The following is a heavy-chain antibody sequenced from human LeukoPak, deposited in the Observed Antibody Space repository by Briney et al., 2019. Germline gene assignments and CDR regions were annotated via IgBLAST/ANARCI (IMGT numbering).Heavy chain of an antibody. Sequence: NPSETLSLTCTVSGGSISSYYWSWIRQPPGKGLEWIGYIYYSGSTNYNPSLKSRVTISVDTSKNQFSLKLSSVTAADTAVYYCARETIFGVITHAGYFDYWGQGTLVTVSS. CDR3: ARETIFGVITHAGYFDY. D-gene: IGHD3-3*01. J-gene: IGHJ4*02. V-gene: IGHV4-59*12. CDR1: GGSISSYY. CDR2: IYYSGST.